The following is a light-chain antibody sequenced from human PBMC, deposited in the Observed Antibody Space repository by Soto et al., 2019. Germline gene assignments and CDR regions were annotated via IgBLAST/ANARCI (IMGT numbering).Light chain of an antibody. CDR3: QRYSSAPWT. J-gene: IGKJ1*01. Sequence: EKVLTQSPGTLSLSPGERATLSCRASQSVSSNYLAWYQQKPGQAPRLLIYGASSRATGIPDRFSGSGSGTGVTLTISRLEPEDFAVYSCQRYSSAPWTFGQGTEVEVK. CDR1: QSVSSNY. CDR2: GAS. V-gene: IGKV3-20*01.